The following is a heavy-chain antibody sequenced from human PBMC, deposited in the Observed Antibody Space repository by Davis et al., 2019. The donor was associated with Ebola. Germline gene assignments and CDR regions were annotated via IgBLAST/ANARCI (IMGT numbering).Heavy chain of an antibody. J-gene: IGHJ6*02. CDR3: ARGPHYYGMDV. CDR2: FSYGDNT. CDR1: GFTVSSNY. Sequence: MPGGSLRLSCAASGFTVSSNYMSWVRQAPGKGLEWVGSFSYGDNTHYYNPSLRSRVTISVDTSRNQFSLKLSSATAADTAVYYCARGPHYYGMDVWGQETTVTVSS. V-gene: IGHV4-59*05.